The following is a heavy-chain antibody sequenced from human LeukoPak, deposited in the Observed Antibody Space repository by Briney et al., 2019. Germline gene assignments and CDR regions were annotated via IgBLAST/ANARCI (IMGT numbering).Heavy chain of an antibody. D-gene: IGHD3-22*01. Sequence: GGSLRLSCAASGFTFSDYYMSWIRQAPGKGLEWVSYISSSGSTIYYADSVKGRFTISRNNAKNSLYLQMNSLRAEDTAVYYCARGYDSSGYYANYFDYWGQGTLVTVSS. CDR1: GFTFSDYY. CDR3: ARGYDSSGYYANYFDY. J-gene: IGHJ4*02. CDR2: ISSSGSTI. V-gene: IGHV3-11*01.